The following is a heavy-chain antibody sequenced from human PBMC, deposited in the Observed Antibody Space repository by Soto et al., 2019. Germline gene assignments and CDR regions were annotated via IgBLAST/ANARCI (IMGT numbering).Heavy chain of an antibody. D-gene: IGHD2-15*01. CDR3: AKDPIVVPLDGMEV. J-gene: IGHJ6*04. V-gene: IGHV3-23*01. Sequence: GWSLRLSCTASGFTFSSYAMSLVRQAPGKGLEWVSSISGSGGSTYYADSVKGRFTISRDNSKNTLYLQMNSLRAEDTAVYYCAKDPIVVPLDGMEVWGEGTKVTVSS. CDR1: GFTFSSYA. CDR2: ISGSGGST.